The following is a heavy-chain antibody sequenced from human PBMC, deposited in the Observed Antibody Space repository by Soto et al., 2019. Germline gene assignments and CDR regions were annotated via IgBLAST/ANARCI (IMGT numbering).Heavy chain of an antibody. V-gene: IGHV4-39*01. CDR2: IYYSWGT. D-gene: IGHD3-10*01. Sequence: SETLSLTCTVSGGSISSSSYYWGWIRQPPGKGLEWIGSIYYSWGTYYNPSLKSRVTISVDTSKNQFSLKLSSVTAADTAVYYCASPESGSYSPGWFDPWGQLSMVTLSS. CDR3: ASPESGSYSPGWFDP. J-gene: IGHJ5*01. CDR1: GGSISSSSYY.